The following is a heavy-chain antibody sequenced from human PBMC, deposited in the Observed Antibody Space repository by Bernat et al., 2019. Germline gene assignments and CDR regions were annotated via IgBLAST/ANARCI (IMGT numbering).Heavy chain of an antibody. V-gene: IGHV1-46*01. CDR2: INPSGGST. CDR1: GYTFTSYY. D-gene: IGHD6-19*01. J-gene: IGHJ4*02. Sequence: QVQLVQSGAEVKKPGASVKVSCKASGYTFTSYYMHWVRQAPGQGLEWMGIINPSGGSTSYAQKFQGRVTMTRDTSTSTVYMELSSLRSEDTAVYYCARGVAVASTSDENFDYWGQGTLVTVSS. CDR3: ARGVAVASTSDENFDY.